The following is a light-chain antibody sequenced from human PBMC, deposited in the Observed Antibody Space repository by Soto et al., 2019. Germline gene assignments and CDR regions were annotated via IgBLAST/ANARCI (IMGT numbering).Light chain of an antibody. Sequence: IVSSHSPGTLSCSPGERAALSVRASRSVGAYLAWYQQGPGLAPRLLVYGVSSRATGIPDRFSGSGSGTDFTLTISRLEPEDSAVYYCQQYVSIPLTFGGGTKVDNK. CDR3: QQYVSIPLT. J-gene: IGKJ4*01. V-gene: IGKV3-20*01. CDR1: RSVGAY. CDR2: GVS.